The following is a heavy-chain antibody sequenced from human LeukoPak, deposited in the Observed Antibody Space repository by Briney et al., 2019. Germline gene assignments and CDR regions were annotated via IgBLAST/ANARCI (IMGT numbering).Heavy chain of an antibody. CDR2: ISWDGTT. D-gene: IGHD3-22*01. Sequence: GGSLRLSCAASVVTFDVYTMHWVRQAPGKTLEWGSLISWDGTTYYADSMKGRFTISRDNSKNSLYLQMDTLRSEDTAFYYCVKDLTYESSGSVFDYWGQGTLVTVSS. CDR1: VVTFDVYT. J-gene: IGHJ4*02. V-gene: IGHV3-43*01. CDR3: VKDLTYESSGSVFDY.